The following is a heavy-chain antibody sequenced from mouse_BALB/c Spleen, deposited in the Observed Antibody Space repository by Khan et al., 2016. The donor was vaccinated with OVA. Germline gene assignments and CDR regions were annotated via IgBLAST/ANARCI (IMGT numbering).Heavy chain of an antibody. CDR2: IDPENGDT. V-gene: IGHV14-4*02. D-gene: IGHD3-3*01. CDR3: NRADVRFAY. CDR1: GFSIKDYY. J-gene: IGHJ3*01. Sequence: VQLQQSGAELVRSGASVNLSCTASGFSIKDYYMHWVKQRPEQGLEWIGWIDPENGDTEYAPKFQGKATVTADTSSNTAYLQLSSLTSEDTAVYCRNRADVRFAYWGQGTLVTVSA.